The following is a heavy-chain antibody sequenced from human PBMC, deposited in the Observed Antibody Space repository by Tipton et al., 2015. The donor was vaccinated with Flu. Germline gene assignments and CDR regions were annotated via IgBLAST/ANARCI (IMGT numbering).Heavy chain of an antibody. CDR3: ARGPLPDSNWYNGMDV. CDR2: IGTAGDT. CDR1: GFTFSSYG. Sequence: GSLRLSCEASGFTFSSYGMHWVRQCPEKGLEWVSGIGTAGDTFYVGSVKGRFTNSRENARNSLYLQMKSLRAEDTAVYYCARGPLPDSNWYNGMDVWGQGTTVTVFS. D-gene: IGHD6-13*01. J-gene: IGHJ6*02. V-gene: IGHV3-13*01.